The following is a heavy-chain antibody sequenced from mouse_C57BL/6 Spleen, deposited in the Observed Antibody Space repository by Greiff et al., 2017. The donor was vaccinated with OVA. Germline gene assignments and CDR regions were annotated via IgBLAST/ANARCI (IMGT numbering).Heavy chain of an antibody. CDR1: GYTFTDYY. CDR3: ASRGLLYFDY. J-gene: IGHJ2*01. V-gene: IGHV1-26*01. CDR2: INPNNGGA. Sequence: EVQLQQSGPELVKPGASVKISCKASGYTFTDYYMNWVKQSHGKSLEWIGDINPNNGGASYNQKFKGKATLTVDKSSSTAYMELRSLTSEDSAVYYCASRGLLYFDYWGQGTTLTVSS. D-gene: IGHD3-1*01.